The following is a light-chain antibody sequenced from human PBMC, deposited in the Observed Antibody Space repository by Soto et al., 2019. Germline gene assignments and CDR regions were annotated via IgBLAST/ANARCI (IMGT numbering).Light chain of an antibody. Sequence: QSALTQPASVSGSPGQSITISCTGTSSDVGASKYVSWYQQHPGKAPRLMIYEVSNRPSGVSNRFSGSKSGNTASLTISGLQAEDEADYYCSSYTNTITGLFGGGTKLTVL. V-gene: IGLV2-14*01. CDR1: SSDVGASKY. CDR2: EVS. CDR3: SSYTNTITGL. J-gene: IGLJ2*01.